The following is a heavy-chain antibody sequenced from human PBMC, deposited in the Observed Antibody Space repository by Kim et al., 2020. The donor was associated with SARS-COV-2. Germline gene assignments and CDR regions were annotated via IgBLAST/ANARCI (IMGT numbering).Heavy chain of an antibody. CDR2: ISGSGGST. CDR1: GFTFSSYA. V-gene: IGHV3-23*01. D-gene: IGHD2-15*01. CDR3: AKDGCRVVVAATCGMDV. J-gene: IGHJ6*04. Sequence: GGSLRLSCAASGFTFSSYAMSWVRQAPGKGLEWVAAISGSGGSTYYADSVKGRFTISRDNSKNTLYLQRNSLRAEDTAVYYGAKDGCRVVVAATCGMDVWGKGTTVTVSS.